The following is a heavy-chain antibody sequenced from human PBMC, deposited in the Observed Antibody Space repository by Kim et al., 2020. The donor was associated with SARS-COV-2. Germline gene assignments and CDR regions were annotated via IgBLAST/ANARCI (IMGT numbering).Heavy chain of an antibody. D-gene: IGHD3-10*01. Sequence: NPSLKSRVTISVDTSKNQFSLKLSSVTAADTAVYYCARTNYGSGSYPFDYWGQGTLVTVSS. CDR3: ARTNYGSGSYPFDY. V-gene: IGHV4-59*01. J-gene: IGHJ4*02.